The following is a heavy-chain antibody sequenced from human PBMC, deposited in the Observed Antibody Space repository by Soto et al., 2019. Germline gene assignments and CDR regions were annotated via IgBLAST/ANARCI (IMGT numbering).Heavy chain of an antibody. CDR1: GGSFSGYY. V-gene: IGHV4-34*01. CDR2: INHSGST. J-gene: IGHJ4*02. Sequence: QVQLQQWGAGLLKPSETLSLTCAVYGGSFSGYYWSWIRQPPGKGLEWIGEINHSGSTNYNPSLKSGVTISVDTSKNQFSLKLSSVTAADTAVYYCARVLLAGRVPAAIPFDYWGQGTLVTVSS. D-gene: IGHD2-2*01. CDR3: ARVLLAGRVPAAIPFDY.